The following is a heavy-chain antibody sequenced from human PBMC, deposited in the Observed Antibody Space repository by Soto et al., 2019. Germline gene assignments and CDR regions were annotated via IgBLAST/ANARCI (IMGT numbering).Heavy chain of an antibody. Sequence: QVQLQESGPGLVKPSQTLSLTCTVSGGSINNGGYYWSWIRQHPGKVLEWIGYIFYSGSTYYNPSPTSRVTXSXGXXKNQFSPKLSSVTAADTAVYYCARDLRGGSDGMDVWGQGTTVTVSS. CDR3: ARDLRGGSDGMDV. V-gene: IGHV4-31*03. CDR1: GGSINNGGYY. J-gene: IGHJ6*02. CDR2: IFYSGST. D-gene: IGHD3-10*01.